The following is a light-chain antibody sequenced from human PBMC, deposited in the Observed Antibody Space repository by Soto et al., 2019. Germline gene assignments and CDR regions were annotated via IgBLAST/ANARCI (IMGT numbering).Light chain of an antibody. CDR1: QRISSW. CDR3: QQYSGIWT. J-gene: IGKJ1*01. V-gene: IGKV1-5*03. CDR2: QAS. Sequence: DIQMTQSPSTLSASVGDRVTITCRASQRISSWLAWYQQKPGKVPKLLIYQASSLESGVPSRFSGSGSGTEFTLSISSLQPDDFATYYCQQYSGIWTFGQGTKVEIK.